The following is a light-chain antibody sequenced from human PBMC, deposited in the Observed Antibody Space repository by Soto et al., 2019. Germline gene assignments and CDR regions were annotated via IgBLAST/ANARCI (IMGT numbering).Light chain of an antibody. CDR2: DAS. V-gene: IGKV3-15*01. J-gene: IGKJ4*01. Sequence: EIVMTQSPATLSVSPGERATLSCRASQSISSNLAWYQQKPGQAPRLLIYDASTRATGIPARFSGSGSGTEFTLTISSLQSEDFAVYYCKQYNNWPPVTFGGGTKVEIK. CDR1: QSISSN. CDR3: KQYNNWPPVT.